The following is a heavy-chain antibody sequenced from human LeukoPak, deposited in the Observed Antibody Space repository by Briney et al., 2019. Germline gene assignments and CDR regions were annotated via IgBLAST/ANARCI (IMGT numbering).Heavy chain of an antibody. CDR2: INTDGSST. D-gene: IGHD2-2*03. J-gene: IGHJ5*02. Sequence: GGSLRLSCAASGFTFSSYWMHWVRQAPGKGLVWVSRINTDGSSTSYADSVKGRFTISRDNAKNTLYLQMNSLRAEDTAVYYCARDRIPGYCSSTSCYGNWFDPWGQGTLVTVSS. V-gene: IGHV3-74*01. CDR1: GFTFSSYW. CDR3: ARDRIPGYCSSTSCYGNWFDP.